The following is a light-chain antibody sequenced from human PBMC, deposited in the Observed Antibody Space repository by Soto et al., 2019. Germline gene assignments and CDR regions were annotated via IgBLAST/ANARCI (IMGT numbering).Light chain of an antibody. CDR3: QLYGSSPLYS. CDR2: GTS. J-gene: IGKJ2*01. V-gene: IGKV3-20*01. Sequence: EIVLTQSPGTLSLSPGERATLSCRTSQTVSSTYLASYQQKRGQAPRLLIYGTSNRATGIPDRFSGSGSGTDFTLTISRLEPEDFAVYHCQLYGSSPLYSFAQGTELEIK. CDR1: QTVSSTY.